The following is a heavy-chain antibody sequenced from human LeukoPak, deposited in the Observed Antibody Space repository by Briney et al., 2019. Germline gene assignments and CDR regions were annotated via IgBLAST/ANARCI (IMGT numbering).Heavy chain of an antibody. V-gene: IGHV4-61*02. Sequence: SETLSLTCTVSGGSISSGSYYWSWIRQPAGKGLEWIGRIYTSGSTNYNPSLKSRVTISVDTSKNQFSLKLSSVTAADTAVYYCALRVYYYDSSGYYDAFDIWGQGTMVTVSS. CDR3: ALRVYYYDSSGYYDAFDI. D-gene: IGHD3-22*01. CDR1: GGSISSGSYY. J-gene: IGHJ3*02. CDR2: IYTSGST.